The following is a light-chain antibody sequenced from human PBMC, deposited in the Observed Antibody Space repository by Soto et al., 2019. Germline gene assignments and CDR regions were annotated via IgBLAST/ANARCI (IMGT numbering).Light chain of an antibody. Sequence: ETVLTQSPGTLSLSPGERATLSCRASQSVSSSYLAWYQQKPGQAPRLLIYGASSRATGIPDGFSGSGSGTDFTLTISRLEPEDFAVYYCQQYGSSPPSWTFGQGTKVEIK. CDR2: GAS. CDR1: QSVSSSY. J-gene: IGKJ1*01. V-gene: IGKV3-20*01. CDR3: QQYGSSPPSWT.